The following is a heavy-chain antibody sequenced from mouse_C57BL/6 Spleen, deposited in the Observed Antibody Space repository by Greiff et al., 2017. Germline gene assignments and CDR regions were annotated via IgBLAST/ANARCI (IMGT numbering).Heavy chain of an antibody. J-gene: IGHJ2*01. CDR2: IDPSDRYT. V-gene: IGHV1-69*01. D-gene: IGHD2-4*01. CDR1: GYTFPRYW. Sequence: QVQLPQSGAELVMPGSSVKLSCKSSGYTFPRYWMHFVKQRPGQGLEWICEIDPSDRYTNYNQKFQGKSTLTVDTSSSTAYMQLSSLTSEDSAVYYCARGGDYDGREYYFDYWGQGTTLTVSS. CDR3: ARGGDYDGREYYFDY.